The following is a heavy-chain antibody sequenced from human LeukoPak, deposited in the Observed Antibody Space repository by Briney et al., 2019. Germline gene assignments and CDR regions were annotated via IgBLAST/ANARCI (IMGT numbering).Heavy chain of an antibody. CDR1: GFTVSSNY. CDR3: AKGLFGSVAGTFDY. Sequence: GGSLRLSCAASGFTVSSNYMSWVRQAPGKGLEWVSVIYSGGSTYYADSVKGRFTISRDNSKNTLYLQMNSLRAEDTAVYYCAKGLFGSVAGTFDYWGQGTLVTVSS. J-gene: IGHJ4*02. D-gene: IGHD6-19*01. CDR2: IYSGGST. V-gene: IGHV3-53*01.